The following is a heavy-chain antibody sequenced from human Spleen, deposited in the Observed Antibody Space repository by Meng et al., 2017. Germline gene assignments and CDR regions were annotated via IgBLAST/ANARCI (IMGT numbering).Heavy chain of an antibody. D-gene: IGHD6-13*01. J-gene: IGHJ4*02. V-gene: IGHV6-1*01. CDR1: GDTVSTLSAA. Sequence: QVQLKQSCPGLVKPTQTLPLTCTISGDTVSTLSAAWTWIRQSPSMGLEWLGRTYYRSKWYNDFAVSVKSRITINADTSKNQFSLQLNSVTPEDTAAYYCAREYSSTFDYWGQGTLVTVSS. CDR3: AREYSSTFDY. CDR2: TYYRSKWYN.